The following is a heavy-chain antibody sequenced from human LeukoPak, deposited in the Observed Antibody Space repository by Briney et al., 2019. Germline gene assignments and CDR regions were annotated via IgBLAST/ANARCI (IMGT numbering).Heavy chain of an antibody. CDR1: GYTFTSYG. CDR2: ISAYNGNT. CDR3: ARDPGCSSTSCCFDY. J-gene: IGHJ4*02. V-gene: IGHV1-18*01. D-gene: IGHD2-2*01. Sequence: ASVKVSCKASGYTFTSYGISWVRQAPGQGLEWMGWISAYNGNTNYAQKLQGRVTTTTDTSTSTAYMELRSLRSDDTAVYYCARDPGCSSTSCCFDYWGQGTLVTVSS.